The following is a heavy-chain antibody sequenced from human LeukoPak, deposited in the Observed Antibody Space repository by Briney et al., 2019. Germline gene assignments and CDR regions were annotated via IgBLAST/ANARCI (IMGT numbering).Heavy chain of an antibody. Sequence: SETLSLTCAVYGGSFSDYYWSWIRQPPGKGLEWIGEINHTGSSNYNPSLKSRVTISVDTSKNQFSLKLSSVTAADTAVYYCAGSIAARLDYWGQGTLVTVSS. D-gene: IGHD6-6*01. V-gene: IGHV4-34*01. CDR3: AGSIAARLDY. CDR1: GGSFSDYY. J-gene: IGHJ4*02. CDR2: INHTGSS.